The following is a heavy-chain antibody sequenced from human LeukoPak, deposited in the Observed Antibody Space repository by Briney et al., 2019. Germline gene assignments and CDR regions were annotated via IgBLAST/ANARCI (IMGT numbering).Heavy chain of an antibody. CDR3: ARDPTYNWNDFSPFFEY. CDR1: GGTFSSYA. D-gene: IGHD1-20*01. V-gene: IGHV1-69*13. J-gene: IGHJ4*02. CDR2: IIPIFGTA. Sequence: ASVKVSCKASGGTFSSYAISWGRQAPGQGLEWMGGIIPIFGTANYAQRFQGRVTITADESTSTPYMELSSLRSEDTAVYYCARDPTYNWNDFSPFFEYWGQGTLVTVSS.